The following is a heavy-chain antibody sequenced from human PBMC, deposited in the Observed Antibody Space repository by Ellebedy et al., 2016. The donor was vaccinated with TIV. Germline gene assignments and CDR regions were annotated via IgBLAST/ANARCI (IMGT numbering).Heavy chain of an antibody. CDR2: IWYDGSTE. D-gene: IGHD1-1*01. J-gene: IGHJ4*02. V-gene: IGHV3-33*01. CDR3: AREVQESESATTEQGFDH. Sequence: GESLKISCAASGFTFRRYGIHWVRPAPGKGLEWVTVIWYDGSTEKYADSVKGRFTISRDNSLHTVYLQMDSLRVEDTAVYYCAREVQESESATTEQGFDHWGQGTLVTVSA. CDR1: GFTFRRYG.